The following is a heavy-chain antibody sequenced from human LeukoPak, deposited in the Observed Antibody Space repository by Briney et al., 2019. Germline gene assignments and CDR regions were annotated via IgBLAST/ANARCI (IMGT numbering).Heavy chain of an antibody. CDR1: GYTFTSYG. CDR3: ASMKLGYYDFWSGYYNPNWFDP. V-gene: IGHV1-18*01. J-gene: IGHJ5*02. D-gene: IGHD3-3*01. CDR2: ISAYNGNT. Sequence: GASVKVSCKASGYTFTSYGISWVRQAPGQGLEWMGWISAYNGNTNYAQKLQGRVTMTTDTSTSTAYMELRSLRSDDAAVYYCASMKLGYYDFWSGYYNPNWFDPWGQGTLVTVSS.